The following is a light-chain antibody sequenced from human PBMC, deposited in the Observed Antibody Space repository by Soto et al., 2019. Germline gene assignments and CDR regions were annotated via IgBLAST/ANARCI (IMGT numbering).Light chain of an antibody. Sequence: DIQMTQSPSTLSASVGDRVTITCRASQRISSWLAWYQQKPGKAPKLLIFKASSLESGVPSRFSGSGSGTDFTLTISSLQPDDFATYYCQQSYSTPTFGQGTRLEI. CDR2: KAS. CDR1: QRISSW. J-gene: IGKJ5*01. V-gene: IGKV1-5*03. CDR3: QQSYSTPT.